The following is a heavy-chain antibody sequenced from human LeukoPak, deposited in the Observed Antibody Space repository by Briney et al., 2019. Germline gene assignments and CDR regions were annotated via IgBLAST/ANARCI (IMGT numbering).Heavy chain of an antibody. D-gene: IGHD3-10*01. CDR1: DDSITMYY. V-gene: IGHV4-34*01. CDR2: INHSGST. CDR3: ASVRRGFGESSKYYAYYYMGV. Sequence: SETLSLTCSVSDDSITMYYWTWIRQPPGKGLEWIGEINHSGSTNYNPSLKSRVTISVDTSKNQFSLKLNSVTAADTAVYYCASVRRGFGESSKYYAYYYMGVWGKGTTVTISS. J-gene: IGHJ6*03.